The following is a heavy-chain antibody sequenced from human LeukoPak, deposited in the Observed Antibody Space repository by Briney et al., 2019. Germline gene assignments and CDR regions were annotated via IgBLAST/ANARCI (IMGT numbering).Heavy chain of an antibody. V-gene: IGHV3-48*02. D-gene: IGHD4-17*01. Sequence: PGGSLRLSCAASGFTFSTYGMNWVRQAPGKGLEWVSYISISSHTIYYADSVKGRFTISRDNAKNSLYLQMNSLRDEDTAIYYCARGITTHGYWGQGTLVTVSS. CDR1: GFTFSTYG. CDR2: ISISSHTI. J-gene: IGHJ4*02. CDR3: ARGITTHGY.